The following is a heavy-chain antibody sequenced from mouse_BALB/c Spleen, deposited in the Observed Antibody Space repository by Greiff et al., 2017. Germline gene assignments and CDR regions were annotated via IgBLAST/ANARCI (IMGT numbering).Heavy chain of an antibody. V-gene: IGHV3-2*02. CDR3: ARFDGYYVGAY. J-gene: IGHJ3*01. CDR1: GYSISSDYA. D-gene: IGHD2-3*01. CDR2: ISYSGST. Sequence: VQLQQSGPGLVKPSQSLSLTCTVTGYSISSDYAWNWIRQFPGNKLEWMGYISYSGSTSYNPSLKSRISITRDTSKNQFFLQLNSVTTEDTATYYCARFDGYYVGAYWGQGTLVTVSA.